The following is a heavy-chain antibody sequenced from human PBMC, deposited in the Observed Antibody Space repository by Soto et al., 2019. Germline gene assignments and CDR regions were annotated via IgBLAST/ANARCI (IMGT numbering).Heavy chain of an antibody. CDR1: GGSISSGDHY. J-gene: IGHJ6*02. D-gene: IGHD4-4*01. CDR3: ARDTTVTDYYGMDV. Sequence: QVQLQESGPGLVKPSQTLSLTCTVSGGSISSGDHYWGWIRQPPGKGLEWIGYIYYSGSTYYNPSLKSRVTISVDTSTSQFSLGLSSVTAADTAVYYGARDTTVTDYYGMDVWGQGTTVTVSS. CDR2: IYYSGST. V-gene: IGHV4-30-4*01.